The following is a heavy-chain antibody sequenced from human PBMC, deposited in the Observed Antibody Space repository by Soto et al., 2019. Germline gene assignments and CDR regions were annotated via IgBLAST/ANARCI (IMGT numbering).Heavy chain of an antibody. CDR1: GFTFSSYG. CDR3: ARSPRTYYYDSSGLGYGMDV. V-gene: IGHV3-33*01. J-gene: IGHJ6*02. CDR2: IWYDGSNK. Sequence: GGSLRLSCAASGFTFSSYGMHWVRQAPGKGLEWAAVIWYDGSNKYYADSVKGRFTISRDNSKNTLYLQMNSLRAEDTAVYYCARSPRTYYYDSSGLGYGMDVWGQGTTVTVSS. D-gene: IGHD3-22*01.